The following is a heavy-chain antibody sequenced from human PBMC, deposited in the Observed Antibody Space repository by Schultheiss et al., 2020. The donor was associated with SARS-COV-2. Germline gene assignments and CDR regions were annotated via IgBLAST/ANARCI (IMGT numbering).Heavy chain of an antibody. CDR2: MNPNSGGT. CDR1: GYTFTSYD. J-gene: IGHJ6*02. CDR3: GRDRVGGRYFDYYYGMDV. V-gene: IGHV1-2*02. Sequence: ASVKVSCKASGYTFTSYDINWVRQATGQGLEWMGWMNPNSGGTNYAQKFQGRVTMTRDTSISTAYMELSRLRSDDTAVYYCGRDRVGGRYFDYYYGMDVWGQGTTVTVSS. D-gene: IGHD1-26*01.